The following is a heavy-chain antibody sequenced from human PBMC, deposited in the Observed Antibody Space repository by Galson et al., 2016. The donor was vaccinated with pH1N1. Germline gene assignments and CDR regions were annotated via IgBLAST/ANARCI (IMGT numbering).Heavy chain of an antibody. D-gene: IGHD4/OR15-4a*01. J-gene: IGHJ4*02. Sequence: SLRLSCAASGFSFSNFVMSWVRQAPGKGLEWVSSISGTSLSRYYTDSVKGRFTTTRDNSRNTLFLQMDSLRAEDTAVYYCARGSCCFDYWGQGTLVTVSS. V-gene: IGHV3-23*01. CDR1: GFSFSNFV. CDR2: ISGTSLSR. CDR3: ARGSCCFDY.